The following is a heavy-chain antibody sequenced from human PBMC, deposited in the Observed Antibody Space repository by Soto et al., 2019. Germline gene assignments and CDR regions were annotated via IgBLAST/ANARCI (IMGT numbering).Heavy chain of an antibody. CDR2: INPNSRGT. Sequence: WASVKVSCKASGYTFTDYFIHWVRQAPGQGFEWMGWINPNSRGTNYARKFQGRVTMTRDTSNSTAYMELRGLRSDDTAVYYCARVTLKAGNWFDPWGQGTLVTVSS. CDR3: ARVTLKAGNWFDP. CDR1: GYTFTDYF. J-gene: IGHJ5*02. V-gene: IGHV1-2*02.